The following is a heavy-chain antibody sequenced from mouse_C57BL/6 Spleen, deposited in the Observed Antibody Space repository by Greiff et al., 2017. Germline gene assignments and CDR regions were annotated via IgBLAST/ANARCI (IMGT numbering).Heavy chain of an antibody. CDR3: ARDDYDRAMDY. CDR1: GFTFSSYA. J-gene: IGHJ4*01. CDR2: ISDGGSYT. D-gene: IGHD2-4*01. Sequence: EVQLVESGGGLVKPGGSLKLSCAASGFTFSSYAMSWVRQTPEKRLEWVATISDGGSYTYYPDNVTGRFTISRDNAKNNLYLQMSHLKSEDTAMYYCARDDYDRAMDYWGQGTSVTVSS. V-gene: IGHV5-4*01.